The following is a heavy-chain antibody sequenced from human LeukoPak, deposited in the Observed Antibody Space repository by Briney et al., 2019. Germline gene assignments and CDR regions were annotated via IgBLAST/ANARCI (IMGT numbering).Heavy chain of an antibody. CDR2: INHSGST. Sequence: SETLSLTCAVYGGSFSGYYWSWIRQPPGKGLEWIGEINHSGSTNYNPSLKSRVTISVDTSKNQFSLKLSSVTAADTAVYYCARGQAWNTYSSGWYRDYYYGMDVWGQGTTVTVSS. J-gene: IGHJ6*02. D-gene: IGHD6-19*01. V-gene: IGHV4-34*01. CDR3: ARGQAWNTYSSGWYRDYYYGMDV. CDR1: GGSFSGYY.